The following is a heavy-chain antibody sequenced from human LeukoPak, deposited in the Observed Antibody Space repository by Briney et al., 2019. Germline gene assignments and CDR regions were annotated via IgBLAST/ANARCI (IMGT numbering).Heavy chain of an antibody. CDR1: GGSISSYY. J-gene: IGHJ4*02. Sequence: SETLSLTCTVSGGSISSYYWSWIRQPPGKGLEWIVYIYYSGSTNYNPSLKSRVTISVDTSKNQFSLKLSSVTAADTAVYYCARGGVRGVIMGYFDYWGQGTLVTVSS. V-gene: IGHV4-59*01. CDR2: IYYSGST. D-gene: IGHD3-10*01. CDR3: ARGGVRGVIMGYFDY.